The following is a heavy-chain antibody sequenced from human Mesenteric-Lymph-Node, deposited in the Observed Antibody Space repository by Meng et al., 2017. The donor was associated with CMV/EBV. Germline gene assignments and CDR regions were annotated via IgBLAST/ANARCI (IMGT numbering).Heavy chain of an antibody. J-gene: IGHJ4*02. Sequence: YSFTTDAMHWVRQAPGQRLEWMGWINTGNGDTKYSQNFQGRVTITRDTSASTAYMELTSLRSEDTAVYYCARDDSSGWFPTHFFDFWGQGTLVTVSS. D-gene: IGHD6-19*01. V-gene: IGHV1-3*04. CDR2: INTGNGDT. CDR1: YSFTTDA. CDR3: ARDDSSGWFPTHFFDF.